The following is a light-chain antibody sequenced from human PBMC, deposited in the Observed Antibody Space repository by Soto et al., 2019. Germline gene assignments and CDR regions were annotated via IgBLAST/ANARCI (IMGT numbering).Light chain of an antibody. V-gene: IGKV3-20*01. J-gene: IGKJ5*01. CDR3: QQYGNSPIT. CDR1: QSVSSSY. CDR2: GAS. Sequence: EIVLTQSPGTLSLSPGERATLSCRASQSVSSSYLAWYQQKPGQAPRLLIYGASSRATGIPDRFSGSGSGTDFTLTISRLEPEDFAVYYCQQYGNSPITFGQGTRLE.